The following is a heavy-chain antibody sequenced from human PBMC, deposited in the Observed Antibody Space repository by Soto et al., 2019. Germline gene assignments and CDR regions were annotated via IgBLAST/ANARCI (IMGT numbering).Heavy chain of an antibody. CDR2: ISSGDAFT. J-gene: IGHJ5*02. CDR1: GFNFRNYA. Sequence: EVQLLESGGGLVQPGGSLRLSCAASGFNFRNYAMSWVRLAPGKGLEWVSTISSGDAFTYYADSVKGRFTISRDYSKSTLYLQMNAPRAEDTAVYYCAKDRQDSSFSWGQGTLVTVSS. CDR3: AKDRQDSSFS. D-gene: IGHD6-19*01. V-gene: IGHV3-23*01.